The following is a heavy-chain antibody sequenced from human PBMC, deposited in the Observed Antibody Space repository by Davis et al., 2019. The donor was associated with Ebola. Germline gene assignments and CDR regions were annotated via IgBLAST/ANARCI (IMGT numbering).Heavy chain of an antibody. D-gene: IGHD6-19*01. CDR3: AKAVGNSGWYNFDY. CDR1: GFTFSSYW. V-gene: IGHV3-74*01. J-gene: IGHJ4*02. Sequence: HTGGSLRLSCAASGFTFSSYWMHWVRQAPGKGLVWVSRINSDGSSTSYADSVKGRFTISRDNAKNTLYLQMNSLRAEDTAVFYCAKAVGNSGWYNFDYWGQGTLVTVSS. CDR2: INSDGSST.